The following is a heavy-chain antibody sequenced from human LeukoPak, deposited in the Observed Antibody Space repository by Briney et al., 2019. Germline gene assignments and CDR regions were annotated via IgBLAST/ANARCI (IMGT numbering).Heavy chain of an antibody. CDR1: GFTFSSYA. CDR3: ARGGGLDV. V-gene: IGHV3-23*01. D-gene: IGHD3-16*01. CDR2: ISGSGDST. Sequence: PGGSLRLSCAASGFTFSSYAMSWVRQAPGKGLEWVSAISGSGDSTYYGDSVKGRFTISRDNAKNSLYLQMSNLRAEDTAVYFCARGGGLDVWGQGATVTVSS. J-gene: IGHJ6*02.